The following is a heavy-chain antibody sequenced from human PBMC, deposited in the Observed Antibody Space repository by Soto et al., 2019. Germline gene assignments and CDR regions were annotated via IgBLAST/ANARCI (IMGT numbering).Heavy chain of an antibody. CDR3: ARGHEYGGNSDAFDI. CDR1: GGTFSTSS. D-gene: IGHD4-17*01. CDR2: ILPVFGTA. Sequence: ASGKVSCKASGGTFSTSSINWLRQAPGQRPEWMGNILPVFGTADYAQKFRDRVTITADKSTNTAYMELRSLFSEDAAVYYCARGHEYGGNSDAFDIWGQGTVVTVSS. V-gene: IGHV1-69*06. J-gene: IGHJ3*02.